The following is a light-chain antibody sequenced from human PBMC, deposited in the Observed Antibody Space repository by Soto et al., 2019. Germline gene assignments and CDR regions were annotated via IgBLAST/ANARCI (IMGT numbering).Light chain of an antibody. CDR2: DVS. V-gene: IGLV2-14*03. J-gene: IGLJ7*01. CDR3: SSYTSTSTVI. CDR1: SSDVGNYNY. Sequence: QSVLTQPASVSGSPGQSITISCTGTSSDVGNYNYVSWYQQHPGKAPKLIIFDVSNRPSGISNRFSGSKSGNTASLTISGLQAEDEADYFCSSYTSTSTVIFGGGTQLTVL.